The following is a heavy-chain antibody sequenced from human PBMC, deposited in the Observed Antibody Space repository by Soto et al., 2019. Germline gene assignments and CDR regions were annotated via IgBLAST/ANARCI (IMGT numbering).Heavy chain of an antibody. CDR3: AKVISTWPGGGFEY. J-gene: IGHJ4*02. CDR1: GFTFSNYG. V-gene: IGHV3-64D*08. Sequence: PGGSLRLSCSASGFTFSNYGFHWVRQAPGKGLEYVSAINVNGDSTSYANSVKGRFTISRDNSKNTLYLQMNSLRTEDTAVYYCAKVISTWPGGGFEYWGQGSLVTVSS. D-gene: IGHD2-2*01. CDR2: INVNGDST.